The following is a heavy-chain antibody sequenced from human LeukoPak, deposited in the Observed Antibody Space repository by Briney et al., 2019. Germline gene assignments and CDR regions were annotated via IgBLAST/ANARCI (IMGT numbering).Heavy chain of an antibody. CDR2: IYPGDSDT. J-gene: IGHJ4*02. V-gene: IGHV5-51*01. CDR1: GYTFAAYW. CDR3: ARTGIGNYYETSGYYQPPVY. D-gene: IGHD3-22*01. Sequence: GESLKISCEASGYTFAAYWIGWVRQMPGKGLEWMGIIYPGDSDTRYSPSFQGQVTISADKSISTAYLQWSSLKASDTAMYYCARTGIGNYYETSGYYQPPVYWGQGTLVTVSS.